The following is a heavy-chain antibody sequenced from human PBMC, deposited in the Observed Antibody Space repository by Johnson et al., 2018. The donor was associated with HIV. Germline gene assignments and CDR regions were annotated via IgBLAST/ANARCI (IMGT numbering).Heavy chain of an antibody. CDR2: ISYDGSNK. V-gene: IGHV3-30*04. CDR3: TRAGQGAYSSSWYGTLGAFDI. Sequence: QVQLVESGGGLVQPGRSLRLSCAASGFTFDDYALHWVRQAPGKGLEWVAVISYDGSNKYYADSVKGRFTISRDNSKNTLYLQMNSLRAEDTAVYDCTRAGQGAYSSSWYGTLGAFDIWGQGTMVTVSS. CDR1: GFTFDDYA. J-gene: IGHJ3*02. D-gene: IGHD6-13*01.